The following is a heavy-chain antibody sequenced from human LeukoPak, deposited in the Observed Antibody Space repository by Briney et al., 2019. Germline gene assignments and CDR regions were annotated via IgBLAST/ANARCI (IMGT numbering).Heavy chain of an antibody. V-gene: IGHV4-59*01. CDR3: ARASPRGDHMDV. D-gene: IGHD2-21*02. Sequence: SETLSLTCTVSGGSISRYYWSWIRQPPGKGLEFIGYIYYRGSTNYNPSLKSRVTMSVDRSKNQFSLKLRSVTAADTAVYYCARASPRGDHMDVWGKGTTVTVSS. CDR1: GGSISRYY. J-gene: IGHJ6*03. CDR2: IYYRGST.